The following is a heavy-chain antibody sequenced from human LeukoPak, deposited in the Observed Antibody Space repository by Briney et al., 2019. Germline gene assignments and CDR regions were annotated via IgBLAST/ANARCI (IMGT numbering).Heavy chain of an antibody. CDR2: IIPILGIA. CDR1: GGTFSSYA. CDR3: ARVLSYDFWSGYFKGYYYGMDV. V-gene: IGHV1-69*04. J-gene: IGHJ6*02. D-gene: IGHD3-3*01. Sequence: SVKVSCKASGGTFSSYAISWVRQAPGQGHEWMGRIIPILGIANYAQKFQGRVTITADKSTSTDYMELSSLRSEDTAVYYCARVLSYDFWSGYFKGYYYGMDVWGQGTTVTVSS.